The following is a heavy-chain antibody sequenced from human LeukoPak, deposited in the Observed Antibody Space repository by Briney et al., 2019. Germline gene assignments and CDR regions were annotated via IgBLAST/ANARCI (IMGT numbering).Heavy chain of an antibody. CDR1: GFTFDDYA. CDR3: ARELQIYTRVVEDWFDP. J-gene: IGHJ5*02. Sequence: GGSLRLPCAASGFTFDDYAMHWVRQPPGKSLEWVSLISGDGGSTYYADSVKGRFTVSGDNSKNSLYLQMNSLRTEDTAVYYCARELQIYTRVVEDWFDPWGQGTLVTVSS. V-gene: IGHV3-43*02. CDR2: ISGDGGST. D-gene: IGHD2-2*02.